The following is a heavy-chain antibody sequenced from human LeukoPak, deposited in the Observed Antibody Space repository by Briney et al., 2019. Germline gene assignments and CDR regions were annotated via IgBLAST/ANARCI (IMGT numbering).Heavy chain of an antibody. Sequence: GGSLRLSCAASGFTFSSYSMNWVRQASGKGLEWVSSISSSSSYIYYADSVKGRFTISRDNAKNSLYLQMNSLRAEDTAVYYCAREARLAFDYWGQGTLVTVSS. D-gene: IGHD6-25*01. J-gene: IGHJ4*02. V-gene: IGHV3-21*01. CDR3: AREARLAFDY. CDR2: ISSSSSYI. CDR1: GFTFSSYS.